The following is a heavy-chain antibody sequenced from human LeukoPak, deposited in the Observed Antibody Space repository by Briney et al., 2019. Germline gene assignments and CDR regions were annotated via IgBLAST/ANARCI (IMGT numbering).Heavy chain of an antibody. CDR1: GGSISSGSYY. CDR2: IYYSGST. Sequence: SQTLSLTCTVSGGSISSGSYYWSWIRQPPGKGLEWIGYIYYSGSTNYNPSLKSRVTISVDTSKNQFSLKLSSVTAADTAVYYCARDRHRDGSGIGKYYYMDVWGKGTTVTISS. CDR3: ARDRHRDGSGIGKYYYMDV. D-gene: IGHD3-10*01. V-gene: IGHV4-61*01. J-gene: IGHJ6*03.